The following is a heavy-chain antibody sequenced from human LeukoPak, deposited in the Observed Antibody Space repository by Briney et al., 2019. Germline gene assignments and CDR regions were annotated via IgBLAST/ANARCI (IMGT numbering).Heavy chain of an antibody. J-gene: IGHJ4*02. V-gene: IGHV3-23*01. CDR1: GFTFSSYA. Sequence: GGSLRLSCAASGFTFSSYAMSWVRQAPGKGLEWVSGISGSGVSTYYADNVKGRFIISGDNPKNTLYLQMNSLRAEDTAVYYCARSSSGWYSFDYWGQGTLVTVSS. D-gene: IGHD6-19*01. CDR3: ARSSSGWYSFDY. CDR2: ISGSGVST.